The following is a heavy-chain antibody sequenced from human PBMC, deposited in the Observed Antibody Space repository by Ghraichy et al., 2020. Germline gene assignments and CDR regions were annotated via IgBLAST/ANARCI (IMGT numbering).Heavy chain of an antibody. V-gene: IGHV4-34*01. D-gene: IGHD6-6*01. Sequence: SQTLSLTCAVYGGSFSGNYWNWIRQPPGKGLERIGEINHSGSTNYNPSLKSRVTISVDTSNNQFSLKLTSVTAADTAVYYCASMPDISSGGFDPWGQGTLVTVSS. J-gene: IGHJ5*02. CDR2: INHSGST. CDR3: ASMPDISSGGFDP. CDR1: GGSFSGNY.